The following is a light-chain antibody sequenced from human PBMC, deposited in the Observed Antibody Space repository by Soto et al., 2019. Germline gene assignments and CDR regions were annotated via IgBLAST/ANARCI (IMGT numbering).Light chain of an antibody. Sequence: DIQMTQSPSSLSVSVGDRVTITCRASQSISNYLKWYQQKPGKAPKILIYAASTLQSGVPSRFSGSGSGTDFTLTVSSLQPEDFATYYCQQSYSTPRTFGQGTKVEIK. CDR1: QSISNY. CDR3: QQSYSTPRT. V-gene: IGKV1-39*01. J-gene: IGKJ1*01. CDR2: AAS.